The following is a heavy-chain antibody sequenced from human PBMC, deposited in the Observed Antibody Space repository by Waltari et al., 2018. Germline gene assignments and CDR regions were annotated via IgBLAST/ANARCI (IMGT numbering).Heavy chain of an antibody. CDR1: GYTFTGYY. CDR2: INPNSGGT. D-gene: IGHD6-19*01. Sequence: QVQLVQSGAEVKKPGASVKVSCKASGYTFTGYYMHWVRQAPGQGLEWMGRINPNSGGTDYAQKFQGRVTMTRDTSISTAYMELSRLRSDDTAVYYCARDRSSGWYEFDYWGQGTLVTVSS. V-gene: IGHV1-2*06. CDR3: ARDRSSGWYEFDY. J-gene: IGHJ4*02.